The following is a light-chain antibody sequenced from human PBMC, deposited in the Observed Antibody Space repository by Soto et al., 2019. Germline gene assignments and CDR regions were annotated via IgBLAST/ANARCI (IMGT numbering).Light chain of an antibody. J-gene: IGKJ2*02. CDR2: AAS. CDR3: QHSYTAPCT. CDR1: QSISNS. Sequence: DIQMTQSPPSLSASVGDRVTITCRASQSISNSLNWYQQKPGKAPKVLISAASSLQSGVPSRFSGSGSGTDFTLTISSVQPEDFATYFCQHSYTAPCTFVQGSKLEIK. V-gene: IGKV1-39*01.